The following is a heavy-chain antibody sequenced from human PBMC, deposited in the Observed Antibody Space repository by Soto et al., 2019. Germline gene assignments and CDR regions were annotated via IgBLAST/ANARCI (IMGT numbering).Heavy chain of an antibody. CDR3: ARGSPPSDY. Sequence: QVQLVQSGAEVKKPGASVKVSCKASGYTFTSYAMHWVRQAPGQSLEWMGWINAGNGNRKYSQKFQGRVTITRDTSASTAYMELSSLRSEDTAVYYCARGSPPSDYWGQGTLVTVSS. D-gene: IGHD3-10*01. CDR2: INAGNGNR. V-gene: IGHV1-3*01. J-gene: IGHJ4*02. CDR1: GYTFTSYA.